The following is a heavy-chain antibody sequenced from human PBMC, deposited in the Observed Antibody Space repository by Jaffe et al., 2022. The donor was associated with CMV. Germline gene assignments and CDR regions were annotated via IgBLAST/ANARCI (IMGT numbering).Heavy chain of an antibody. CDR2: ISGSGGST. CDR1: GFTFSSYA. V-gene: IGHV3-23*01. D-gene: IGHD3-16*02. Sequence: EVQLLESGGGLVQPGGSLRLSCAASGFTFSSYAMSWVRQAPGKGLEWVSAISGSGGSTYYADSVKGRFTISRDNSKNTLYLQMNSLRAEDTAVYYCAKEVYDYVWGSYRRNWFDPWGQGTLVTVSS. CDR3: AKEVYDYVWGSYRRNWFDP. J-gene: IGHJ5*02.